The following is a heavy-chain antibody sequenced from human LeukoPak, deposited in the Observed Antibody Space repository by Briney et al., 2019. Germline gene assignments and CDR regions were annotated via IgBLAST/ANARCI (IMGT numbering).Heavy chain of an antibody. CDR2: INHSGST. CDR3: ARGLGGSGSSPFDY. J-gene: IGHJ4*02. V-gene: IGHV4-34*01. Sequence: SETLSLTCAVYGGSFSGYFWSWIRQPPGKGLEWIGEINHSGSTNYNPSLKSRVTISVDTSKNQFSLKPSSVTAADTAVYYCARGLGGSGSSPFDYWGQGTLVTVSS. D-gene: IGHD3-10*01. CDR1: GGSFSGYF.